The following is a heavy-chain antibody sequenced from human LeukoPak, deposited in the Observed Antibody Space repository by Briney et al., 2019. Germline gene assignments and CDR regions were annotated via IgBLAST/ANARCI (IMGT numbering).Heavy chain of an antibody. CDR1: GGSISTYY. CDR3: AWFPSYDPHRMDV. J-gene: IGHJ6*02. V-gene: IGHV4-59*01. Sequence: SETLSLTCTVSGGSISTYYWSWIRQSPGKGLECIGYIYYSGSTNYNPSLKSRVTISVDTSKNQFSLKLSSVTAADTAVYYCAWFPSYDPHRMDVWGQGTTVTVSS. D-gene: IGHD3-22*01. CDR2: IYYSGST.